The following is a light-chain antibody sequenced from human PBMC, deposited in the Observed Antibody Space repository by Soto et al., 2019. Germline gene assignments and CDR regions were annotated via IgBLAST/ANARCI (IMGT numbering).Light chain of an antibody. Sequence: DIVMTQSPDSLAVSLGERATINCKSSQSVLYTPNNNNYLAWFQQKPGQPPKLLIYWASTRESGAPDRFSGSGSGTDFTLTISSVEPEDVAVYYCHQYARDPFTFGQGTKLEIK. V-gene: IGKV4-1*01. J-gene: IGKJ2*01. CDR1: QSVLYTPNNNNY. CDR3: HQYARDPFT. CDR2: WAS.